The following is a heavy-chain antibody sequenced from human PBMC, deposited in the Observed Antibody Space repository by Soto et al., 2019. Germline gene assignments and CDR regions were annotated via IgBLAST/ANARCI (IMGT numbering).Heavy chain of an antibody. CDR2: INHSGST. Sequence: LLQLRRTLSLTCAVYGGSFSGYYWSWIRQPPGKGLEWIGEINHSGSTNYNPSLKSRVTISVDTSKNQFSLKLSSVTAADTAVYYCARGEGDGYNYYYYYYYMDVWGKGTTVTVSS. D-gene: IGHD5-12*01. CDR3: ARGEGDGYNYYYYYYYMDV. V-gene: IGHV4-34*01. J-gene: IGHJ6*03. CDR1: GGSFSGYY.